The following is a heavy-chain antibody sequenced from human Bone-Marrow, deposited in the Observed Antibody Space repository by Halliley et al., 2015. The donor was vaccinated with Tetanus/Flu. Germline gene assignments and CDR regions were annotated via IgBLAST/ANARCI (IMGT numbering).Heavy chain of an antibody. CDR1: GFTFTSYG. CDR3: ARGVASTFRGEGMTFEY. V-gene: IGHV1-18*01. CDR2: ISAYNGKT. J-gene: IGHJ4*02. D-gene: IGHD3-10*01. Sequence: QMQLVQSGAEVRHSGASVKVSCKASGFTFTSYGISWVRQAPGQGLEWLGWISAYNGKTNYADKFQDRVTMTADTSTTTAYMELRSLGYDDTAIYYCARGVASTFRGEGMTFEYWGQGTQVTVSS.